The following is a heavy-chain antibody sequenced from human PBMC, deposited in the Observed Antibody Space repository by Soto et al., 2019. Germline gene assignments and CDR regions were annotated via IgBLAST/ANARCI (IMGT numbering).Heavy chain of an antibody. J-gene: IGHJ4*02. D-gene: IGHD6-19*01. CDR1: GGTFSSYA. CDR3: ARAHSSGRIFDY. CDR2: IIPIFGTA. V-gene: IGHV1-69*13. Sequence: GASVKVSCKASGGTFSSYAISWVRQAPGQGLEWMGGIIPIFGTANYAQKFQGRVTITADESTSTAYMELSSLRSEDTAVYYCARAHSSGRIFDYWGQGTLVTVSS.